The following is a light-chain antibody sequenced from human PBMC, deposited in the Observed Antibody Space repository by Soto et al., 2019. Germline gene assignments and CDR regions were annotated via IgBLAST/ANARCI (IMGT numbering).Light chain of an antibody. Sequence: EIVLTQSPATLSLSPGERATLSCRASQSVNTYLAWYQQKPGQAPRLLIYDASNRATGIPARFSGSGSGTDFTLTISSLESEDFAVYYCQQRSNWPPYTCGQGTKLEIK. CDR1: QSVNTY. J-gene: IGKJ2*01. CDR3: QQRSNWPPYT. CDR2: DAS. V-gene: IGKV3-11*01.